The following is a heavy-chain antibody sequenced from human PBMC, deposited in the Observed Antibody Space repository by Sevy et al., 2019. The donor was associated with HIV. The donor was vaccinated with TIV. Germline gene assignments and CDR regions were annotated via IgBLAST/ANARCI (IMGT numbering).Heavy chain of an antibody. J-gene: IGHJ6*03. Sequence: GGSLRLSCAASGFTFNNYAMSWARQAPGKGPEWVAFISDSGDSTQYADSVKGRFIISRDNSKNTLYLQINSLRVGETALYYCARVPGAPYCYMDVWGKGTTVTVSS. CDR1: GFTFNNYA. D-gene: IGHD3-10*01. CDR2: ISDSGDST. V-gene: IGHV3-23*01. CDR3: ARVPGAPYCYMDV.